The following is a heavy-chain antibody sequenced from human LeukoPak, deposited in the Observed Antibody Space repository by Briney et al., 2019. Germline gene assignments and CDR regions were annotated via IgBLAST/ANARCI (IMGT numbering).Heavy chain of an antibody. CDR3: ARADRSGYFGNVVAFDI. Sequence: SETLSLTCTVSGGSINSGSYSWTWIRQPAGKGLEWIGRIYISGSTNYTPSLKSRVTISVDTSKSQFSLKLSSVTAADTAVYYCARADRSGYFGNVVAFDIWGRGTMVTVSS. J-gene: IGHJ3*02. D-gene: IGHD3-22*01. V-gene: IGHV4-61*02. CDR2: IYISGST. CDR1: GGSINSGSYS.